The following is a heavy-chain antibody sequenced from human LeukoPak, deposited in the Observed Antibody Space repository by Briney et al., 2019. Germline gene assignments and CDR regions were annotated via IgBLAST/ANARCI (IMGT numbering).Heavy chain of an antibody. Sequence: PGGSLRLSCAASGFTFDDYAMHWVRQAPGKGLEWVSGISWNSGSIGYADSVKGRFTISRDNAKNSLYLQMNSLRAEDTAVYYCARGAPYCSSTSCIGFDPWGQGTLVTVSS. CDR1: GFTFDDYA. J-gene: IGHJ5*02. D-gene: IGHD2-2*01. V-gene: IGHV3-9*01. CDR3: ARGAPYCSSTSCIGFDP. CDR2: ISWNSGSI.